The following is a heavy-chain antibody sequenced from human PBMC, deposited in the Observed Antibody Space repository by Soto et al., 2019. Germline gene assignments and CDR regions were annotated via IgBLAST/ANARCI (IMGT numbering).Heavy chain of an antibody. CDR1: GHALSHNY. CDR3: TKGTGGFEF. V-gene: IGHV1-46*01. D-gene: IGHD1-1*01. J-gene: IGHJ4*02. Sequence: GASVKVSCKASGHALSHNYVHWVRQAPGQGLEWMGFINPATAYTVSAQKFQGRVTLTRDTSTTTFYMELSSLTSDDTAVYFCTKGTGGFEFWGQGALVAVS. CDR2: INPATAYT.